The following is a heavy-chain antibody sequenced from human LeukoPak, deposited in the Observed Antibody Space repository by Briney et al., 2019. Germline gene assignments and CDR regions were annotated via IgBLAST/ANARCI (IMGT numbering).Heavy chain of an antibody. CDR1: GGSVSCYY. D-gene: IGHD3-22*01. Sequence: SETLSLTCTVSGGSVSCYYWSWIRPPPGKGLEWMGYIYDIGSTKYNPSLESRHTMSTDTSKNQFSLNLISVSDAATAVYHGARTYYYDSSGYLNHWFDPWGQGTLVTVSS. V-gene: IGHV4-59*08. CDR2: IYDIGST. CDR3: ARTYYYDSSGYLNHWFDP. J-gene: IGHJ5*02.